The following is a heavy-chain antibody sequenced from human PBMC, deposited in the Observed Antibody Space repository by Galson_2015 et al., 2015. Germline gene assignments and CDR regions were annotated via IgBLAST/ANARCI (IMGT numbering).Heavy chain of an antibody. CDR2: ISSSSSTI. V-gene: IGHV3-48*02. D-gene: IGHD3-9*01. CDR3: AREAYFDSHNWFDP. J-gene: IGHJ5*02. Sequence: SLRLSCAASGFTFSSYAMSWVRQAPGKGLEWVSYISSSSSTIYYADSVKGRFTISRDNAKNSLYLQMNSLRDEDTAVYYCAREAYFDSHNWFDPWGQGTLVTVSS. CDR1: GFTFSSYA.